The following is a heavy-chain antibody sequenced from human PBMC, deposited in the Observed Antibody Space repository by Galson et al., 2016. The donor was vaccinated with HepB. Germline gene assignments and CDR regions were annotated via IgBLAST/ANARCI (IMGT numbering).Heavy chain of an antibody. D-gene: IGHD2-2*01. CDR1: GYTFTTYG. V-gene: IGHV1-18*01. CDR3: ARDPRKIRYQLLEIYYYYYAMDV. CDR2: ISAYNGNP. Sequence: SVKVSCKASGYTFTTYGISWVRQAPGQGLEWMGWISAYNGNPNYAQKLKGRVTMTTDTSTSTAYMELRSLGSDDTAVYYCARDPRKIRYQLLEIYYYYYAMDVWGQGTTVTVSS. J-gene: IGHJ6*02.